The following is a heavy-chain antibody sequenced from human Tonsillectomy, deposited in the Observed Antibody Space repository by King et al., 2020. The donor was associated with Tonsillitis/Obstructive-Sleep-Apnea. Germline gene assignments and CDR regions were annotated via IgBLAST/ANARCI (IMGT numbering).Heavy chain of an antibody. Sequence: QLVQSGGGVVHPGRSLRLSCAASGFTFNSYALHWVRQAPGKGLEWVAVISYDGNDKYYADSVKGRFTISRDNSKNTLYLHMNSLRPEDTAFYYCAIGLWQPVFGVAISGVFGFDYWGQGTLVTVSS. V-gene: IGHV3-30*04. CDR3: AIGLWQPVFGVAISGVFGFDY. J-gene: IGHJ4*02. CDR2: ISYDGNDK. D-gene: IGHD3-3*01. CDR1: GFTFNSYA.